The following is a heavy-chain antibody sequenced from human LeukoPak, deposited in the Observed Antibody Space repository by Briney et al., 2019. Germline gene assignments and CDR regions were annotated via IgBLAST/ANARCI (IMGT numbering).Heavy chain of an antibody. D-gene: IGHD3-10*01. CDR1: GGSFSGHY. V-gene: IGHV4-34*01. CDR3: VGYYYGSGSYHNYPNFDY. CDR2: INHKGST. J-gene: IGHJ4*02. Sequence: SETLSLTCAVYGGSFSGHYGSWIRQPPGKGLEWIGEINHKGSTNYHPSLKSRVTISGDTSKNQFSLKLSSVTAADTAVYYCVGYYYGSGSYHNYPNFDYWGQGTLVTVSS.